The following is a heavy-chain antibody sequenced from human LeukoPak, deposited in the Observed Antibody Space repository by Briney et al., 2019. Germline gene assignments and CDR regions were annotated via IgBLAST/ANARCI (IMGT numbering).Heavy chain of an antibody. CDR1: GYTFTGYY. D-gene: IGHD3-10*01. CDR2: INTNTANP. CDR3: AREGESQRYDAFDI. J-gene: IGHJ3*02. V-gene: IGHV7-4-1*02. Sequence: ASVKVSRKASGYTFTGYYMHWVRQAPGQGLEWMGWINTNTANPTYAQGFTGRFVFSLDTSVSTAYLQISSLKAEDTAVYYCAREGESQRYDAFDIWGQGTMVTVSS.